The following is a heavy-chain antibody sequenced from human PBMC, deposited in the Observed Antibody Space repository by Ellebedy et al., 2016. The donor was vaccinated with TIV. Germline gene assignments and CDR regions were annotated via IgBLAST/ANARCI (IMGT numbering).Heavy chain of an antibody. Sequence: GESLKISCGASGFIFKNFLMYWVRQAPGKGPEWVSRISGDGRTTNYADSVKGRFSISRDNAKNSLYLQMNSLRAEDTAVYYCARVGIMYYYGSEQSDYWGQGTLVTVSS. J-gene: IGHJ4*02. D-gene: IGHD3-10*01. CDR2: ISGDGRTT. CDR1: GFIFKNFL. V-gene: IGHV3-74*01. CDR3: ARVGIMYYYGSEQSDY.